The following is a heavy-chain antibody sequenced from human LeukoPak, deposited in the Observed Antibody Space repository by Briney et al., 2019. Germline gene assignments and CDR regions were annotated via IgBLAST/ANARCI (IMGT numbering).Heavy chain of an antibody. D-gene: IGHD3-10*01. CDR3: ARDTYYYGSGKAYYGMDV. Sequence: SETLSLTCAVYGGSFSGYYWSWIRQPPGKGLECIGEINHSGSTNYNPSLKSRVTISVDTSKNQFSLKLSSVTAADTAVYYCARDTYYYGSGKAYYGMDVWGQGTTVTVSS. CDR2: INHSGST. J-gene: IGHJ6*02. CDR1: GGSFSGYY. V-gene: IGHV4-34*01.